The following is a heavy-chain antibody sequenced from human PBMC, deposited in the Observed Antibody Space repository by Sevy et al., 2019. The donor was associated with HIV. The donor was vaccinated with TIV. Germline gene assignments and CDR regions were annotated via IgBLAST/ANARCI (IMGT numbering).Heavy chain of an antibody. J-gene: IGHJ3*02. V-gene: IGHV3-30-3*01. CDR3: ARVSLAYCGGDCYSGAFDI. CDR2: ISYDGSNK. Sequence: GGSLRLSCAASGFTFSSYAMHWVRQAPGKGLEWVAVISYDGSNKYYADSVKGRFTISRDNSKNTLYLQMNSLGAEDTAVYYCARVSLAYCGGDCYSGAFDIWGQGTMVTVSS. D-gene: IGHD2-21*02. CDR1: GFTFSSYA.